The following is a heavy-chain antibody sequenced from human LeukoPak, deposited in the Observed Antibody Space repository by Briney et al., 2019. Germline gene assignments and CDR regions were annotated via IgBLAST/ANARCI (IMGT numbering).Heavy chain of an antibody. J-gene: IGHJ4*02. D-gene: IGHD3-3*01. CDR2: IKQDGSEK. CDR1: GFTFNSYW. Sequence: GGSMRLSCAASGFTFNSYWMSWVRQAPGKGLEWVANIKQDGSEKYYVDSVKGRFTFSRDNVKNSLYLQMNSLRAEDTAVYYCARAVGYFWSGPRFDYWGQGALVTVSS. V-gene: IGHV3-7*01. CDR3: ARAVGYFWSGPRFDY.